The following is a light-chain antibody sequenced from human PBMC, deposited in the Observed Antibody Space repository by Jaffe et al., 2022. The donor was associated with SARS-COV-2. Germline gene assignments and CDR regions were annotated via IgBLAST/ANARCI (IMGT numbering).Light chain of an antibody. CDR1: SSDVAHYKY. CDR3: GSYTTGDIK. CDR2: EVN. V-gene: IGLV2-14*01. Sequence: QSALTQPASVSGSPGQSITISCTGTSSDVAHYKYVSWYQQHPGKAPKVIIYEVNSRPSGVPDRFSGSKSGDTAFLTISGLQTEDEADYYCGSYTTGDIKFAGGTKLTVL. J-gene: IGLJ2*01.